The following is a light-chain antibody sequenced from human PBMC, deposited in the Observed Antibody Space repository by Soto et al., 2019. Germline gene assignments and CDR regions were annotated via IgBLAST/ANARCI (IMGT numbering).Light chain of an antibody. CDR3: CYFAGSYKFWV. CDR1: SSDVGDYNY. V-gene: IGLV2-11*01. CDR2: DVS. J-gene: IGLJ3*02. Sequence: QSALTQPRSVSGSPGQSVTISCTGTSSDVGDYNYVSWYQQYPGKAPKLVIYDVSKRPSGVPYRFSGAKSGNTASLTISGRQAEDEEDDYCCYFAGSYKFWVFGGGTKLTVL.